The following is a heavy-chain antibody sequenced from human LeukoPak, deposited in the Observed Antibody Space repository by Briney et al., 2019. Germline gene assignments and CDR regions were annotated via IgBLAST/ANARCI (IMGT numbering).Heavy chain of an antibody. CDR3: AREGWLQPNWFDP. J-gene: IGHJ5*02. D-gene: IGHD5-24*01. Sequence: KTSETLSLTCAVYGGSFSGYYWSWIRQPPGKGLEWIGEINHSGSTNYNPSLKSRVTISVDTSKNQFSLKLSSVTAADTAVYYCAREGWLQPNWFDPWGQGTLVTVSS. CDR1: GGSFSGYY. CDR2: INHSGST. V-gene: IGHV4-34*01.